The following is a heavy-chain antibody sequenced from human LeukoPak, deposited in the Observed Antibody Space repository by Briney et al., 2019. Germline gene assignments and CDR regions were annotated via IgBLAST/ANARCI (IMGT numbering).Heavy chain of an antibody. CDR2: FDPEDGET. D-gene: IGHD3-9*01. Sequence: SVKVSCKVSGYTLTELSMHRVRQAPGKGLEWMGGFDPEDGETIYAQKFQGRVTMTEDTSTDTAYMELSSLRSEDTAVYYCATASADDILTGYPHPGFDYWGQGTLVTVSS. CDR3: ATASADDILTGYPHPGFDY. V-gene: IGHV1-24*01. J-gene: IGHJ4*02. CDR1: GYTLTELS.